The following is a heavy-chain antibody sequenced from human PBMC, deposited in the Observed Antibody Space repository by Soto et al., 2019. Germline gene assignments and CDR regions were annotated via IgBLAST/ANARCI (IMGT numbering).Heavy chain of an antibody. CDR1: GLSLSNGRLG. J-gene: IGHJ5*02. D-gene: IGHD2-2*01. V-gene: IGHV2-26*01. CDR3: ALIKDCSRTDCYLASFDP. Sequence: ESGPTLVNPTETLTLTCTVSGLSLSNGRLGVSWIRQPPGKALEWLAHIFSNDDKSYSTSLRSRLTISKDTSRSQVVLTMTNMDPLHSATYYCALIKDCSRTDCYLASFDPWCQRTLFTVSS. CDR2: IFSNDDK.